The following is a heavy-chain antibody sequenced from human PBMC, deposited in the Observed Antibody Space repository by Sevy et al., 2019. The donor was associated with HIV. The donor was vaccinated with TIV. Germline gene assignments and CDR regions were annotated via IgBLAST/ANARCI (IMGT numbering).Heavy chain of an antibody. CDR1: GFIFNNYP. D-gene: IGHD3-16*01. Sequence: GGSLRLSCTASGFIFNNYPMSWVRQAPGKGLEWVSTISAAGDTKYYADSVRGRFSISRDNSKNIVYLQMNGLGVEESAVYYCARDPGIIWFGVPPSMDVWGQGTTVTVSS. CDR3: ARDPGIIWFGVPPSMDV. J-gene: IGHJ6*02. CDR2: ISAAGDTK. V-gene: IGHV3-23*01.